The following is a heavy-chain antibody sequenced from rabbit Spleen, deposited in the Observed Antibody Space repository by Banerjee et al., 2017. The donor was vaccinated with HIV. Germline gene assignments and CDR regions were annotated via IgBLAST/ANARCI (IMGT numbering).Heavy chain of an antibody. CDR3: ARDAGTGDYIDVYFNL. V-gene: IGHV1S40*01. D-gene: IGHD8-1*01. Sequence: QSLEESGGDLVKPGASLTLTCTASGFSFSSGYDMSWVRQAPGKGLEWIGYINPVFHTTYYANWVNGRFTISSHDAQNTLFLQLNSLTAADTATYFCARDAGTGDYIDVYFNLWGQGTLVTVS. J-gene: IGHJ4*01. CDR1: GFSFSSGYD. CDR2: INPVFHTT.